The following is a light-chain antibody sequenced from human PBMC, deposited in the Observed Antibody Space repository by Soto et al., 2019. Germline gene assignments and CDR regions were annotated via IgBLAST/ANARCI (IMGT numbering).Light chain of an antibody. V-gene: IGKV3-11*01. CDR1: QSVSSY. CDR3: QQRSNWIT. CDR2: DAS. J-gene: IGKJ5*01. Sequence: EIVLTQSPAAVSLSPGERATLSCRASQSVSSYLAWYQQKPGQAPRLLIYDASNRATGIPARFSGSGCGTDITLTISSLEQEDFAVYYCQQRSNWITFGQGTRLEIK.